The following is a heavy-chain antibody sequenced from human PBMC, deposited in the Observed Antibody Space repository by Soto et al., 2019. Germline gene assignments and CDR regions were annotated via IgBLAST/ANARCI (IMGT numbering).Heavy chain of an antibody. CDR3: ARSTPTDY. CDR2: INHSGST. Sequence: SETLSLTCAVYGGSFSGYYWSWIRQPPGKGLEWIGEINHSGSTNYNPSLKSRVTISVDTSKNQFSLKLSSVTAADTAVYYCARSTPTDYWGQGTLVTVSS. V-gene: IGHV4-34*01. CDR1: GGSFSGYY. J-gene: IGHJ4*02.